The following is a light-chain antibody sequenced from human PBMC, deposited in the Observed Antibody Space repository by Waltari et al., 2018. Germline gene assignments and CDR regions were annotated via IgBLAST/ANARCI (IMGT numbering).Light chain of an antibody. CDR3: AVWDDSLSGRV. CDR1: SSNIGTKY. Sequence: QSVLTQPPSASGTPGQRVTISCSGSSSNIGTKYVYCYKQFPRTAPKLLIYMNNQRPSGVPDRFSASKSGTSASLAISGLRSEDEADYYCAVWDDSLSGRVFGGGTKLTVL. CDR2: MNN. V-gene: IGLV1-47*01. J-gene: IGLJ3*02.